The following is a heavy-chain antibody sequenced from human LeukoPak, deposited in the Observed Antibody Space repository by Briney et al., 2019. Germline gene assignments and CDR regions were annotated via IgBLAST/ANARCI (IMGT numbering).Heavy chain of an antibody. CDR3: ATSRTFDY. Sequence: PGGSLRLSCAASGFTFSSYWMHWVRQSPGKGLVWVSGINSDGSSTSCADSVKGRFTISRDNAKNTVYLQMNSLRAEDTAVYHCATSRTFDYWGQGTLVTVSS. J-gene: IGHJ4*02. CDR2: INSDGSST. V-gene: IGHV3-74*01. CDR1: GFTFSSYW.